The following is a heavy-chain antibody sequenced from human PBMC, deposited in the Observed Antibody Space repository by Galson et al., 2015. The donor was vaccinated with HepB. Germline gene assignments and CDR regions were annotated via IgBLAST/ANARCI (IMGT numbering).Heavy chain of an antibody. CDR2: IYYSGST. CDR1: GGSISSSNYY. Sequence: LSLTCTVSGGSISSSNYYWGWIRQPPGKGLEWIGSIYYSGSTYYNPSLKSRVTISVDTSKNQFSLNLSSVTAADTAVYYCARHPSMTTVTFDYWGQGTLVTVSS. V-gene: IGHV4-39*01. D-gene: IGHD4-17*01. J-gene: IGHJ4*02. CDR3: ARHPSMTTVTFDY.